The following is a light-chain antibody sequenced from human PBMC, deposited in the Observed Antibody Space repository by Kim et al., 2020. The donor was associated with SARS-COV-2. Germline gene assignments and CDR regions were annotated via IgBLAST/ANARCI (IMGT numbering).Light chain of an antibody. Sequence: SASTGDRVTITCRASQGISSYLAWYQPKPGQAPKLLIYAASTLQSGVPSRFSGSGSGTDFTLTISCLQSEDFATYYCQQYYSYPLFGQGTRLEIK. CDR2: AAS. V-gene: IGKV1-8*01. CDR1: QGISSY. J-gene: IGKJ5*01. CDR3: QQYYSYPL.